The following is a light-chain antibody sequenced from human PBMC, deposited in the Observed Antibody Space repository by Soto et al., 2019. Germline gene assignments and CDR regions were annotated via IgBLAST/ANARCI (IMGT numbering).Light chain of an antibody. CDR1: QYIGDF. V-gene: IGKV1-39*01. CDR2: GAS. J-gene: IGKJ1*01. Sequence: DIQMTQSPSSLSASVGDRVTITCRASQYIGDFLNWYQQTPGKAPKLLIFGASNLHIGVPSRFSGSGSGTEFTLTINNLQREDFATYYCQESFFTLGTFGQGTKVDI. CDR3: QESFFTLGT.